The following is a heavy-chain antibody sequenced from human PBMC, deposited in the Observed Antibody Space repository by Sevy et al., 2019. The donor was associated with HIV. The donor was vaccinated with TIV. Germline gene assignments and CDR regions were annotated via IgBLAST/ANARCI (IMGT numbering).Heavy chain of an antibody. Sequence: SETLSPTCTVSGASISNYYWSWIRQPAGKGLEWIGRIDTRGDTRYNPSLKGRVTLSLDTSQNHFSLKLTSVIAADTAVYYCARDVAIRGVFPTFYYHYYMDVWGKGTTVTVSS. V-gene: IGHV4-4*07. D-gene: IGHD3-10*01. J-gene: IGHJ6*03. CDR2: IDTRGDT. CDR3: ARDVAIRGVFPTFYYHYYMDV. CDR1: GASISNYY.